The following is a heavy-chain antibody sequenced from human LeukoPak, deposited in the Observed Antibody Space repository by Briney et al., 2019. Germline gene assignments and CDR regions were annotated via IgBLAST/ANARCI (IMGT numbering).Heavy chain of an antibody. Sequence: ASVKVSCKASGYTFTSYYMHWVRQAPGQGLEWMGIINPSGGSTSYAQKFQGRVTMTRDTSTSTVYMELSSLRSEDTAVYYCARNHYDSSGYYTRDFDYWGQGTLVTVSS. D-gene: IGHD3-22*01. CDR3: ARNHYDSSGYYTRDFDY. V-gene: IGHV1-46*01. CDR2: INPSGGST. CDR1: GYTFTSYY. J-gene: IGHJ4*02.